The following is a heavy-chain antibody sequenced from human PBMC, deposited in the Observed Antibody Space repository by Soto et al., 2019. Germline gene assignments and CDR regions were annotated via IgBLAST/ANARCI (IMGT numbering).Heavy chain of an antibody. V-gene: IGHV1-18*04. Sequence: GSVXVAFRTSLYSFGKYAVSLVLGAPGQGLEWMGWVSPYNVNANYTEKFQGRVSMTTDTSTTTAYMELTSLTSDDKAIYYGARAIYILMEATAYWGQGTLVTVSS. CDR3: ARAIYILMEATAY. J-gene: IGHJ4*02. CDR2: VSPYNVNA. CDR1: LYSFGKYA. D-gene: IGHD2-8*01.